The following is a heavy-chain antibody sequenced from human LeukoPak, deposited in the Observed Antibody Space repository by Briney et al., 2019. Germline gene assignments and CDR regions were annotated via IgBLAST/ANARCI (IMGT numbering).Heavy chain of an antibody. J-gene: IGHJ4*02. CDR2: ISYDGSNK. CDR3: ARGAAAMKYSSSSNFDY. CDR1: GFTFSSYA. Sequence: GGSLRLSCAVSGFTFSSYAMHWVRQAPGKGLEWVAVISYDGSNKYYADSVKGRFTISRDNSKNTLYLQMNSLRAEDTAVYYCARGAAAMKYSSSSNFDYWGQGTLVTVSS. V-gene: IGHV3-30*04. D-gene: IGHD6-6*01.